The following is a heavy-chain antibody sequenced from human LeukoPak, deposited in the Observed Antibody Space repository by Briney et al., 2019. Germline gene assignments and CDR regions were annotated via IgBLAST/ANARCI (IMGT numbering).Heavy chain of an antibody. CDR1: GGSISSYY. CDR3: ARFADTAMVLDY. D-gene: IGHD5-18*01. CDR2: IYYSGST. J-gene: IGHJ4*02. V-gene: IGHV4-59*12. Sequence: SETLSLTCTVSGGSISSYYWSWIRQPPGKGLEWIGYIYYSGSTNYKPSLKSRVTISVDTSKNQFSLKLSSVTAADTAVYYCARFADTAMVLDYWGQGTLVTVSS.